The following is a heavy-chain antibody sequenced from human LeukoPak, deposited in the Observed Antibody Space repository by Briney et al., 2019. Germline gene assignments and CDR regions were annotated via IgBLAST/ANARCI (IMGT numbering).Heavy chain of an antibody. CDR3: ARDLSGSYSFDY. CDR2: ISNNGRST. Sequence: PGGSLRLSCAASGFTFSSYGMYWVRQAPGKGLEYVSGISNNGRSTYYGNSVKGRFTITRDNSKNTLYLQMGSLRAEDMAVYYCARDLSGSYSFDYWGQGTLVTVSS. D-gene: IGHD1-26*01. CDR1: GFTFSSYG. J-gene: IGHJ4*02. V-gene: IGHV3-64*01.